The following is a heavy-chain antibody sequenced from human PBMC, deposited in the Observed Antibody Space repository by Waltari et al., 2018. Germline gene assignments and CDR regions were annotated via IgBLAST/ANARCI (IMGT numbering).Heavy chain of an antibody. CDR2: IYTSGST. CDR3: AGAREWELGG. D-gene: IGHD1-26*01. V-gene: IGHV4-61*09. CDR1: GGSISSGSYY. J-gene: IGHJ4*02. Sequence: QVQLQESGPGLVKPSQTLSLTCTVSGGSISSGSYYWSWIRQPAGKGLEWIGYIYTSGSTNYNPSLKSRVTISVDTSKNQFSLKLGSVTAADTAVYYCAGAREWELGGWGQGTLVTVSS.